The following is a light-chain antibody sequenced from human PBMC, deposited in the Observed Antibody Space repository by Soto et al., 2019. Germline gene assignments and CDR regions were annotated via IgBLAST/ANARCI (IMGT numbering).Light chain of an antibody. CDR3: KQDNSFPFT. J-gene: IGKJ3*01. Sequence: DIQMTQSPSSVSASIGDRVTITCRASQIIGIWLAWYQQKPGRATTLLIYAASSLQSGVPSRFSGSGSGTDFTLTITSLQAEDSAPSHLKQDNSFPFTFGPGTRVDIK. CDR1: QIIGIW. CDR2: AAS. V-gene: IGKV1-12*02.